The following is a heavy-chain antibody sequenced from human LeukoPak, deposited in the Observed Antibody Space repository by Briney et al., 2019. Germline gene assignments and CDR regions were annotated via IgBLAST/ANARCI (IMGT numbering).Heavy chain of an antibody. J-gene: IGHJ4*02. CDR3: AKENYYDSSGPDY. Sequence: GGSLRLSCAASGFTFSSYGMHWVRQAPGKGLEWVAVVWYDGSNKYYADSVKGRFTISRDNSKNTLYLQMNSLRAEDTAVYYCAKENYYDSSGPDYWGQGTLVTVSS. CDR1: GFTFSSYG. V-gene: IGHV3-33*06. CDR2: VWYDGSNK. D-gene: IGHD3-22*01.